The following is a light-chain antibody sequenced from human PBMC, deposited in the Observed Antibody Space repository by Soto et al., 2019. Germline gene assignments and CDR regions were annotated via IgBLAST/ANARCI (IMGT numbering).Light chain of an antibody. CDR2: EVT. CDR1: SSDVGGYNY. CDR3: KSRTTRNTLV. Sequence: SALTQPASVSGSPGQSITISCTGTSSDVGGYNYVSWYQQHPGKAPKLIIYEVTHRPSGVSSRFYGSRSGNTASLTISGLQAEDEADYYCKSRTTRNTLVFGGGT. J-gene: IGLJ3*02. V-gene: IGLV2-14*01.